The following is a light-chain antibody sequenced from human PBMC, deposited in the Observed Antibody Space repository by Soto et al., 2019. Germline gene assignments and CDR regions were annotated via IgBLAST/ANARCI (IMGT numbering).Light chain of an antibody. V-gene: IGLV2-8*01. Sequence: QSVLTQPASVSGSAGQSITISCTGTNSDVGRYNFVSWYQQYPGKVPKLMIYEVSKRPSGVPDRFSGSKSGNTASLTVSGLQAEDEADYYCSSYAGSNNLVFGGGTKLTVL. CDR3: SSYAGSNNLV. CDR1: NSDVGRYNF. J-gene: IGLJ2*01. CDR2: EVS.